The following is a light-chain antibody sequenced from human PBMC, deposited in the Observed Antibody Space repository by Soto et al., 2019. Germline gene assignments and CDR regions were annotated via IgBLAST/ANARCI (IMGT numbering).Light chain of an antibody. Sequence: EIVLTQSPGTLSLSPGERATLSCRASQNINRYLAWYHQKPGQPPRLLIYDASTRATGIPARFSGSGSGTDLTLTISSLEPEDFAVYYCEQYGSSPPSITFGQGTRLEIK. CDR2: DAS. CDR3: EQYGSSPPSIT. CDR1: QNINRY. V-gene: IGKV3-20*01. J-gene: IGKJ5*01.